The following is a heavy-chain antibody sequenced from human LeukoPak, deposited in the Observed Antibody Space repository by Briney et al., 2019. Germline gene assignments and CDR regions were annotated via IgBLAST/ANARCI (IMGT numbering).Heavy chain of an antibody. CDR3: ARGLGATTFADFDY. J-gene: IGHJ4*02. CDR2: ISAYNGNT. CDR1: GYTFTSSG. Sequence: ASVKVSCKASGYTFTSSGISWVRQAPGQGLEWMGWISAYNGNTKYAQKVQGRVTMTTDTSTSTAYVELRSLRSDDTAVHYCARGLGATTFADFDYWGQGTLVTVPS. V-gene: IGHV1-18*01. D-gene: IGHD1-26*01.